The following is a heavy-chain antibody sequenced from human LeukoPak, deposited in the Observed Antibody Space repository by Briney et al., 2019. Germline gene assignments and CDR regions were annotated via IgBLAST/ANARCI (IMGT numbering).Heavy chain of an antibody. V-gene: IGHV4-4*02. CDR2: VYHSGST. CDR3: ARGPLIDY. J-gene: IGHJ4*02. CDR1: GVSISSGNW. Sequence: SETLSLTCSVSGVSISSGNWWSWVRQPPGKGLAWIGDVYHSGSTNYKPSLKSRVTISVDKSNNQFSLRLNSVTPADTAVYYCARGPLIDYWGQGTPVTVSS.